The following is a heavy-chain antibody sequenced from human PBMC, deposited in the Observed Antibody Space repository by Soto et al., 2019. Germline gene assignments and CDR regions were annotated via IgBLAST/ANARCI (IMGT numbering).Heavy chain of an antibody. CDR1: GYTFTSYA. CDR2: INAGNGNT. CDR3: ARTYYGSGSLLNWFDP. J-gene: IGHJ5*02. D-gene: IGHD3-10*01. Sequence: QVQLVQSGAEVKKPGASVKVACKASGYTFTSYAMHWVRQAPGQRLEWMGWINAGNGNTKYSQKFQGRVTITRDTSASTAYMELSSLRSEDTAVYYCARTYYGSGSLLNWFDPWGQGTLVTVSS. V-gene: IGHV1-3*01.